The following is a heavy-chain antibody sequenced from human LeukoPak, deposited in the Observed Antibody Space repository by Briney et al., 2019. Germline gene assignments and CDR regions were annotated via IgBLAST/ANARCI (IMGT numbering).Heavy chain of an antibody. D-gene: IGHD3-16*02. CDR1: GGSISSSSYY. Sequence: SETLSLTCTVSGGSISSSSYYWGWISQPPGKGLEWIGSIYYSGSTYYNPSLKSRVTISVDTSKNQFSLKLSSVTAADTAVYYCARHVHDYIWGSYRHGRYDYWGQGTLVTVSS. CDR2: IYYSGST. J-gene: IGHJ4*02. V-gene: IGHV4-39*01. CDR3: ARHVHDYIWGSYRHGRYDY.